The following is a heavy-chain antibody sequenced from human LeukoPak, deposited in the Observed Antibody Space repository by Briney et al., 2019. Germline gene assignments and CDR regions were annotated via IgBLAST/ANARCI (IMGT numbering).Heavy chain of an antibody. V-gene: IGHV4-59*01. CDR3: ARTPTYYGSATYLDY. CDR1: GGSISSYY. CDR2: IYYSGNT. D-gene: IGHD3-10*01. J-gene: IGHJ4*02. Sequence: SETLSLTCTVSGGSISSYYWSWIRRPPGKGLEWIGYIYYSGNTNYNPSLKSRVTISVDTSKNQFSLTLRSVTAADTAVYYCARTPTYYGSATYLDYWGQGTLVTVSS.